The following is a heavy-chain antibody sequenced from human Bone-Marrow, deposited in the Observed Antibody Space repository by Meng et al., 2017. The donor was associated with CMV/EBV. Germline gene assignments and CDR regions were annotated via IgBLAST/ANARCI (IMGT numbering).Heavy chain of an antibody. Sequence: ASVKVSCKASGYTFTGYYMHWVRQAPGQGLEWMGWTNPNNGGTNYAQKLQGRVTMTTDTSTSTAYMELRSLRSDDTAVYYCARGEVIAARLSVRDYYYGMDVWGQGTTVTVSS. CDR1: GYTFTGYY. J-gene: IGHJ6*02. V-gene: IGHV1-2*02. CDR2: TNPNNGGT. D-gene: IGHD6-6*01. CDR3: ARGEVIAARLSVRDYYYGMDV.